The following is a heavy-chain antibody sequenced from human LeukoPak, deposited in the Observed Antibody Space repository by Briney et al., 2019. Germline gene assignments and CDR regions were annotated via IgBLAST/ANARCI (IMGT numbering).Heavy chain of an antibody. J-gene: IGHJ4*02. CDR1: GFTFSNAW. CDR2: IKSKTDGGTT. CDR3: TTREQWLVRFDY. Sequence: GGSLRLSCAASGFTFSNAWMSWVRQAPGKGLEWVGRIKSKTDGGTTDYAAPVKGRFTISRDESKNTLYLQMNSLKTEDTAVYYCTTREQWLVRFDYWGQGTLVTVSS. D-gene: IGHD6-19*01. V-gene: IGHV3-15*01.